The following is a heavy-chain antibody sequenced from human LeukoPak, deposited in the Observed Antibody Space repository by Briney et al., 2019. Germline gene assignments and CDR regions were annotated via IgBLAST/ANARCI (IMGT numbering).Heavy chain of an antibody. V-gene: IGHV3-33*01. CDR2: IWYDGSNK. Sequence: PGRSLRLSCAASGFTFSSYGMHWVRQAPGKGLEWVAVIWYDGSNKYYADSVKGRFTISRDNSKNTLYLQMNSLRAEDTAVYYCAREYSSGYYLDYWGQGTLVTVSS. D-gene: IGHD3-22*01. J-gene: IGHJ4*02. CDR1: GFTFSSYG. CDR3: AREYSSGYYLDY.